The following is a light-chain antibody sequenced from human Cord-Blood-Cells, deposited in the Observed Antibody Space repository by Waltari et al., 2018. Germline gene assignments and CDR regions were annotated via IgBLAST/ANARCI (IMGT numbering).Light chain of an antibody. Sequence: DIQMTQSPSSLSASLGDRVTITCRASQSISSYLNWYQQKPGKAPKLLIYAASSLQSRVPSRFSGSGSGTDFTLTISSLQPEDFATYYCQQSYSTPLTFGGGTKVEIK. CDR3: QQSYSTPLT. V-gene: IGKV1-39*01. J-gene: IGKJ4*01. CDR2: AAS. CDR1: QSISSY.